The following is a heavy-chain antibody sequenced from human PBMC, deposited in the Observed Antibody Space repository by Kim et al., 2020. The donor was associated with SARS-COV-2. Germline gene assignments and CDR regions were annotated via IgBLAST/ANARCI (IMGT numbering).Heavy chain of an antibody. D-gene: IGHD3-22*01. J-gene: IGHJ4*02. V-gene: IGHV4-34*01. CDR2: INHSGST. CDR3: ARVGYYDRLVDY. CDR1: GGSFSGYY. Sequence: SETLSLTCAVYGGSFSGYYWSWIRQPPGKGLEWIGEINHSGSTNYNPSLKSRVTISVDTSKNQFSLKLSSVTAADTAVYYCARVGYYDRLVDYWGQGTLVTVSS.